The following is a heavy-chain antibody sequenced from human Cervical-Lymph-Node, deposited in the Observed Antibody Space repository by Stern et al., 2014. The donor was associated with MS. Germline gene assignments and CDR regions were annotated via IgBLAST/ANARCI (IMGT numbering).Heavy chain of an antibody. CDR3: ARDFEFQLLCD. CDR1: GASISTDNW. D-gene: IGHD2-2*01. J-gene: IGHJ4*02. Sequence: QVQLGQSGPGLVKPSGTLSLTCAVSGASISTDNWWSWVRQPPGKGLEWIGEVYHSGSANYNPSLKSRVTMSVDESKNQFSLRLTSVTAADTAVYYCARDFEFQLLCDWGQGALVTVSS. V-gene: IGHV4-4*02. CDR2: VYHSGSA.